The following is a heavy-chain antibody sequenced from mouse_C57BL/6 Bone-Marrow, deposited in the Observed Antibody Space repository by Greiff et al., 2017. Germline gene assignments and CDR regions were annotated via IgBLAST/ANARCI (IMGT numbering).Heavy chain of an antibody. J-gene: IGHJ4*01. V-gene: IGHV2-6*01. CDR2: IWGVGSE. CDR3: ASGPAMDY. Sequence: VQLQQSGPGLVAPSQSLSITCTVSGFSLTSYGVDWVRQSPGKGLEWLGVIWGVGSENNNLALKFRLSISKDNSKSQLFLKMNSQQTDDTDMYYCASGPAMDYWGQGTSVTVSS. CDR1: GFSLTSYG.